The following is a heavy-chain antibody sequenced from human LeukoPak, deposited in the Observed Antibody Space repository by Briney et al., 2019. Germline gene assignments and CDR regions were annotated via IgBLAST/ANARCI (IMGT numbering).Heavy chain of an antibody. CDR3: ARGTVTGYSSSWYVDAFDI. J-gene: IGHJ3*02. Sequence: GESLKISCKGSGYNFTNYWIGWVRQMPGKGLEWMGIIYPGDSDTTYSPSFQGQVTISADKSISTAYLQWSSLKASDTAMYYCARGTVTGYSSSWYVDAFDIWGQGTMVTVSS. D-gene: IGHD6-13*01. CDR1: GYNFTNYW. CDR2: IYPGDSDT. V-gene: IGHV5-51*01.